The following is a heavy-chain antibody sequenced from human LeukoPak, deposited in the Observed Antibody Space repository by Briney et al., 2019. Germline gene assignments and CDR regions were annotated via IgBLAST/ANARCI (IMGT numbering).Heavy chain of an antibody. CDR3: ARDLGTTGTTVYYYYMDV. CDR2: MNPNSGNT. V-gene: IGHV1-8*02. D-gene: IGHD1-1*01. Sequence: ASVKVSCKASGYTFTSYDINWVRQATGQGLEWMGWMNPNSGNTGYAQKFQGRVTMTRDTSISTAYMELSRLRSDNTAVYYCARDLGTTGTTVYYYYMDVWGKGTTVTVSS. J-gene: IGHJ6*03. CDR1: GYTFTSYD.